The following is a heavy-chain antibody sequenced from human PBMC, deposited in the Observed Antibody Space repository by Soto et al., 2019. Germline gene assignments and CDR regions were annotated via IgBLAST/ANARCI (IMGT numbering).Heavy chain of an antibody. Sequence: GGSLRLSCAASGFTFSSYSMNWVRQAPGKGLEWVSSISSSSSYIYYADSVKGRFTISRDNAKNSLYLQMNSLRAEDTAVYYCAREDCSSTSCYWYFDLWGRGTLVTVSS. CDR1: GFTFSSYS. V-gene: IGHV3-21*01. D-gene: IGHD2-2*01. CDR3: AREDCSSTSCYWYFDL. CDR2: ISSSSSYI. J-gene: IGHJ2*01.